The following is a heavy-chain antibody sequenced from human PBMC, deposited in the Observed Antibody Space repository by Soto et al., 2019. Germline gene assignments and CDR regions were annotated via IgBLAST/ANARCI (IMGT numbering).Heavy chain of an antibody. D-gene: IGHD5-18*01. J-gene: IGHJ4*02. CDR3: ARALGYTYGHLPIDY. V-gene: IGHV4-34*01. Sequence: QVQLQQWGAGLLKPSETLSLTCAVYGGSFSGYYWSWIRQPPGKGLEWIGEINHSGSTNYNPSLKSQVTIAVDTSQNQFPLNLSSATAAAPAVYYCARALGYTYGHLPIDYWGQGTLVTVSS. CDR1: GGSFSGYY. CDR2: INHSGST.